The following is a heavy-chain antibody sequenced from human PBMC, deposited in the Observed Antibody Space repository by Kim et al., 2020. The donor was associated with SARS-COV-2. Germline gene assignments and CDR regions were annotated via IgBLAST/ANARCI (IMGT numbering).Heavy chain of an antibody. CDR1: GGSISSYY. J-gene: IGHJ4*02. CDR3: ARDPSPGTSDY. CDR2: IYYSGST. V-gene: IGHV4-59*01. D-gene: IGHD1-1*01. Sequence: SETLSLTCTVSGGSISSYYWSWIRQPPGKGLEWIGYIYYSGSTNYNPSLKSRVTISVDTSKNQFSLKLSSVTAADTAVYYCARDPSPGTSDYWGQGPLVT.